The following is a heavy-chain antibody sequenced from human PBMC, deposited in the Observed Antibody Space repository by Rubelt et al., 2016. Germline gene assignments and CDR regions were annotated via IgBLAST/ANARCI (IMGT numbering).Heavy chain of an antibody. J-gene: IGHJ4*02. V-gene: IGHV1-18*01. CDR3: ARRYYYGSGIDY. CDR2: ISAYNGNT. CDR1: SYG. Sequence: SYGISWVRQAPGQGLEWMGWISAYNGNTNYAQKLQGRVTMTTDTSTSTAYMELRSLRSDDTAVYYCARRYYYGSGIDYWGQGTLVTVSS. D-gene: IGHD3-10*01.